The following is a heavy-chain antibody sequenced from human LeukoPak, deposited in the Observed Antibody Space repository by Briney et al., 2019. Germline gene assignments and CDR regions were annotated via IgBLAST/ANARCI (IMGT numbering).Heavy chain of an antibody. CDR1: GFTFSDYG. CDR3: ARGVDYYENSGTIDY. D-gene: IGHD3-22*01. V-gene: IGHV3-33*01. Sequence: GGSLRLSCAASGFTFSDYGMHWVRQPPGKGLEWVAIIWYDGSNKTYEDSVKGRFTISRDNSKNTLYLQMNSLRAEDTAVYYCARGVDYYENSGTIDYWGQGTLVTVSS. J-gene: IGHJ4*02. CDR2: IWYDGSNK.